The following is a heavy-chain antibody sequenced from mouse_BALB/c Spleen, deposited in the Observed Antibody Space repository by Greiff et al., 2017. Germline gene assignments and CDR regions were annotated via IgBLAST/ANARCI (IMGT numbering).Heavy chain of an antibody. Sequence: QVQLQQSGAELVKPGASVKLSCKASGYTFTSYYMYWVKQSPGQGLEWIGEINPSNGGTNFNEKFKSKATLTVDKSSSTAYMQLSSLTSEDSAVYYCTRGSYDGHGDWYFDVWGAGTTVTVSS. J-gene: IGHJ1*01. CDR2: INPSNGGT. D-gene: IGHD2-12*01. V-gene: IGHV1S81*02. CDR1: GYTFTSYY. CDR3: TRGSYDGHGDWYFDV.